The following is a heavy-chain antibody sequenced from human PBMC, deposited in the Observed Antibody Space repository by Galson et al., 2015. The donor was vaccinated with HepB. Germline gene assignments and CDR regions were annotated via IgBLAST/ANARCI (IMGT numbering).Heavy chain of an antibody. CDR3: ASPSYYYDSSGPDVAFDI. J-gene: IGHJ3*02. V-gene: IGHV3-30*03. D-gene: IGHD3-22*01. CDR2: ISYDGSNK. Sequence: SLRLSCAASGFTFSSYGMHWVRQAPGKGLEWVAVISYDGSNKYYADSVKGRFTISRDNSKNTLYLQMNSLKASDTAMYYCASPSYYYDSSGPDVAFDIWGQGTMVTVSS. CDR1: GFTFSSYG.